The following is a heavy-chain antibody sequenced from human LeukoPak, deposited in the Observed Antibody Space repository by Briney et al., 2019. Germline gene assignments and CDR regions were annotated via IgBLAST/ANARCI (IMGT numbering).Heavy chain of an antibody. J-gene: IGHJ4*02. D-gene: IGHD6-6*01. CDR3: ARGYSSSPGVGY. CDR2: ISSSSSYI. Sequence: GGSLRLSCAASGFTFSSYSMNWVRQAPGKGPEWVSSISSSSSYIYYADSVKGRFTISRDNAKNSLYLQMNSLRAEDTAVYYCARGYSSSPGVGYWGQGTLVTVSS. CDR1: GFTFSSYS. V-gene: IGHV3-21*01.